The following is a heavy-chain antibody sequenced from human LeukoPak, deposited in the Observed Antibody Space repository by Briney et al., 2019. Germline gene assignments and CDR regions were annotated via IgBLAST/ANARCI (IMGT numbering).Heavy chain of an antibody. V-gene: IGHV4-34*01. Sequence: SETLSLTCAVYGGSFSGYHWSRIRQPPGKGLEWIGEINHSGSTNYNPSLKSRVTISVDTSKNQFSLKLNSVTAADTAVYYCARGPIPSEGGYWGQGTLVTVSS. CDR3: ARGPIPSEGGY. D-gene: IGHD3-16*01. CDR2: INHSGST. CDR1: GGSFSGYH. J-gene: IGHJ4*02.